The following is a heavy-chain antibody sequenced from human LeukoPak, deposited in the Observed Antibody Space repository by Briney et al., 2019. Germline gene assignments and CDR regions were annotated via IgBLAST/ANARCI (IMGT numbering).Heavy chain of an antibody. CDR1: GYTFTGYY. CDR3: ARDLEYDFWSGFFDY. Sequence: ASVKVSCKASGYTFTGYYMHWVRQAPGQGLEWMGWINPNSGGTNYAQKFQGRVTMTRDASISTAYMELSRLRSDDTAVYYCARDLEYDFWSGFFDYWGQGTLVTVSS. CDR2: INPNSGGT. D-gene: IGHD3-3*01. J-gene: IGHJ4*02. V-gene: IGHV1-2*02.